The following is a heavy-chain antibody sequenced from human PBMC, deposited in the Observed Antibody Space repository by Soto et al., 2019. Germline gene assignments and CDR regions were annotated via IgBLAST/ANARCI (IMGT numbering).Heavy chain of an antibody. Sequence: QVQLVESGGGVVQPGGSLRLSCAASGFTFSTYGMNWVRQAPGKGLEWVAVISFDGRNKIYADSVRGRFTISRDNSKNTLYLQMNSLGAEDTAVYYCAKDRGYCSSTSCFNIPDFDYWGQGTPVTVSS. J-gene: IGHJ4*02. CDR3: AKDRGYCSSTSCFNIPDFDY. CDR2: ISFDGRNK. D-gene: IGHD2-2*01. V-gene: IGHV3-30*18. CDR1: GFTFSTYG.